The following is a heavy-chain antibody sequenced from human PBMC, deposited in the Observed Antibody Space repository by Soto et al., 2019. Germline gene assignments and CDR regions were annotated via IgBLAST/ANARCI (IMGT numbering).Heavy chain of an antibody. J-gene: IGHJ5*02. CDR3: ARADWSLPFDP. CDR1: GGSVSSGTYY. V-gene: IGHV4-61*01. D-gene: IGHD3-3*01. CDR2: VYNIGSL. Sequence: QVQLQESGPGLVKPSETLSLTCTVSGGSVSSGTYYWSWIRQPPGKGLEWIGYVYNIGSLNYNPSLKRRVTISVDTFKNQFSLKLTSVTAADTAVYYWARADWSLPFDPWGQGTLVTVSS.